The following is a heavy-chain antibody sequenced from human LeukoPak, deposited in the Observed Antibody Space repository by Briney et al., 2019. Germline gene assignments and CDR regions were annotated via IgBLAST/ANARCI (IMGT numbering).Heavy chain of an antibody. CDR3: ARVRDYDILTPFDP. J-gene: IGHJ5*02. CDR2: INPNSGGT. Sequence: ASVKVSCKASGYSFTAYYIHWVRQAPGQGLEWMGWINPNSGGTNYAQKFQGRVTMTRDTSISTAYMELSRLRSDDTAVYYCARVRDYDILTPFDPWGQGTLVTVSS. CDR1: GYSFTAYY. V-gene: IGHV1-2*02. D-gene: IGHD3-9*01.